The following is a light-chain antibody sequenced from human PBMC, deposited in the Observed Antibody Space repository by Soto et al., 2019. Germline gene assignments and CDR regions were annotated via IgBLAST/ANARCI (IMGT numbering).Light chain of an antibody. V-gene: IGKV1-12*01. CDR1: QDIGNL. CDR3: QQADSFPLT. CDR2: FGS. Sequence: DIQMTQSPSSVSASVGDRVTLTCRASQDIGNLLAWYQQKPGKAPKLLIYFGSNLQTGVPSRFSGSGSGTDFTLTISGLQPEDLATYYCQQADSFPLTFGRGTRVEIK. J-gene: IGKJ4*01.